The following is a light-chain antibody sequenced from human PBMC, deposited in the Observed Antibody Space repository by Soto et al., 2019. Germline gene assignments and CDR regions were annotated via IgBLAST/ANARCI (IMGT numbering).Light chain of an antibody. Sequence: DIVMIQSPDSLAVSLGERATINCKSSQSLLFSSNNKNYLAWYQQKPGQPPKLLIYWASTRESGVPDRFSGSGSGTDFTLTISSLQAEDVAVYYCQQYDSSPPGLTFGGGTKGEIK. J-gene: IGKJ4*01. CDR2: WAS. V-gene: IGKV4-1*01. CDR1: QSLLFSSNNKNY. CDR3: QQYDSSPPGLT.